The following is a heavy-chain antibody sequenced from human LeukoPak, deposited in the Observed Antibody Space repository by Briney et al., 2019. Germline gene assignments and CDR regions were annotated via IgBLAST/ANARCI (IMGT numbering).Heavy chain of an antibody. CDR1: GFTFSSYA. D-gene: IGHD2-2*01. CDR3: ARGPRDWKGLEYCSSTSCYPTDNWFDP. CDR2: ISYDGSNK. J-gene: IGHJ5*02. Sequence: PGRSLRLSCAASGFTFSSYAMHWVRQAPGKGLEWVAVISYDGSNKYYADSVKGRFTISRDNSKNTLYLQMNSLRAEDTAVYYCARGPRDWKGLEYCSSTSCYPTDNWFDPWGQGTLVTVSS. V-gene: IGHV3-30-3*01.